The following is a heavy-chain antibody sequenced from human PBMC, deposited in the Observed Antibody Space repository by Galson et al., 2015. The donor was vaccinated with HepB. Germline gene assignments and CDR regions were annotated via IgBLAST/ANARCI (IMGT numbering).Heavy chain of an antibody. CDR2: ITSGSRYI. V-gene: IGHV3-21*01. CDR3: ARDGWDDYSSYYFDY. J-gene: IGHJ4*02. Sequence: SLRLSCAASGFTFSSYSMNWVRQAPGKGLEWVSSITSGSRYIYYADSVKGRFTMSRDNAKNSLYLQMTSLRAEDTAVYYCARDGWDDYSSYYFDYWGQGTLVTVSS. CDR1: GFTFSSYS. D-gene: IGHD4-11*01.